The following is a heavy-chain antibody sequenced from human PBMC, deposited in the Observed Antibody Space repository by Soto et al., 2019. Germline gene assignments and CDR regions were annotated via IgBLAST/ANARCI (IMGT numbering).Heavy chain of an antibody. CDR1: GGSISSYY. CDR3: ARESRYCSGGSCYSTFDY. CDR2: IYYSGST. J-gene: IGHJ4*02. V-gene: IGHV4-59*01. Sequence: PSETLSLTCTVSGGSISSYYWSWIRQPPGKGLEWIGYIYYSGSTNYNPSLKSRVTISVDTSKNQFSLKLSSVTAADTAVYYCARESRYCSGGSCYSTFDYWGQGTLVTVSS. D-gene: IGHD2-15*01.